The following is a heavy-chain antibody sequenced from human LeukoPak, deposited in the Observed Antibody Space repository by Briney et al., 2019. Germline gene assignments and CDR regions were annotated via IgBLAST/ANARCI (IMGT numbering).Heavy chain of an antibody. Sequence: SETLSLTRSVSGDSITGYYWGWIRQPPGKGLEWIGNIYYTGNTYYNSSLKSRVTISLDTSKNQFSLKVISMTAADTAAYYCARSLLRYFDWLFRLGYFDLWGRGTLVTVSS. D-gene: IGHD3-9*01. CDR2: IYYTGNT. CDR3: ARSLLRYFDWLFRLGYFDL. V-gene: IGHV4-39*07. CDR1: GDSITGYY. J-gene: IGHJ2*01.